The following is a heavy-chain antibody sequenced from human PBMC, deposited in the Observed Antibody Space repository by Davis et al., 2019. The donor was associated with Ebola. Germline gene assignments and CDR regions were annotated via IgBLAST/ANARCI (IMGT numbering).Heavy chain of an antibody. D-gene: IGHD2-21*02. CDR1: GYTFTSYY. V-gene: IGHV1-8*02. CDR3: ARRKGDYYDYYGMDV. J-gene: IGHJ6*02. CDR2: ISAYNGNT. Sequence: ASVKVSCKASGYTFTSYYMHWVRQAPGQGLEWMGWISAYNGNTNYAQKLQGRVTMTRNTPISTAYMELSSLRSEDTAVYYCARRKGDYYDYYGMDVWGQGTTVTVSS.